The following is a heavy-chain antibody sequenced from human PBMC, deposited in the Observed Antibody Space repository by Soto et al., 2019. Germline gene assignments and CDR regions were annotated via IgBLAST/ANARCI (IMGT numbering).Heavy chain of an antibody. D-gene: IGHD3-22*01. J-gene: IGHJ4*02. CDR1: GYTFTSYD. Sequence: ASVKVSCKASGYTFTSYDINWVRQATGQGLEWMGWMNPNSGNTGYAQKFQGRVTMTRSTSISTAYMELSSLRSEDTAVYYCARGGYYYDSSAYYRQFDYWGQGTLVTVSS. V-gene: IGHV1-8*01. CDR3: ARGGYYYDSSAYYRQFDY. CDR2: MNPNSGNT.